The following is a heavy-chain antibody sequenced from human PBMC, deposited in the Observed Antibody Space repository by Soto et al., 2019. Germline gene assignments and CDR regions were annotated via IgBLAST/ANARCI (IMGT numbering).Heavy chain of an antibody. CDR1: GFTFSSYA. CDR3: AKDTNAYYDFWSGYYPFDY. Sequence: LRLSCAASGFTFSSYAMSWVRQAPGKGLEWVSAISGSGGSTYYADSVKGRFTISRDNSKNTLYLQMNSLRAEDTAVYYCAKDTNAYYDFWSGYYPFDYWGQGTLVTVSS. D-gene: IGHD3-3*01. V-gene: IGHV3-23*01. CDR2: ISGSGGST. J-gene: IGHJ4*02.